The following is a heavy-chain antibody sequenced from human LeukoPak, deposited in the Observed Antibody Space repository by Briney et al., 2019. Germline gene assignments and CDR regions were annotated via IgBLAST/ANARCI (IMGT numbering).Heavy chain of an antibody. CDR3: AKGNWNKLEVFDY. V-gene: IGHV3-23*01. CDR2: IRSSGDST. D-gene: IGHD1/OR15-1a*01. CDR1: GFIFSNYA. J-gene: IGHJ4*02. Sequence: GGSLRLFCAASGFIFSNYAMSWVRQAPGKGLEWVSGIRSSGDSTYYADSVKGRFTISRDNSKNTLYLQMNSLRAEDTALYYCAKGNWNKLEVFDYWGQGTLFTVSS.